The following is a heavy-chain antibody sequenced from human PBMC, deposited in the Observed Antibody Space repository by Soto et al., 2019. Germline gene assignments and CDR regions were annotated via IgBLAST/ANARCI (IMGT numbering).Heavy chain of an antibody. V-gene: IGHV2-5*01. CDR2: IHWNDDK. CDR3: AHTKDSSGFLTS. J-gene: IGHJ5*02. D-gene: IGHD3-22*01. CDR1: GFSLSVYGVR. Sequence: SGSTLVNPTQTRTLTCSFSGFSLSVYGVRVIWFRQPPGETLEWLALIHWNDDKRYSPYLKSRLTITKDTSKNQVVLTLTNLDPLDTGTYFCAHTKDSSGFLTSWGQGILVTVSS.